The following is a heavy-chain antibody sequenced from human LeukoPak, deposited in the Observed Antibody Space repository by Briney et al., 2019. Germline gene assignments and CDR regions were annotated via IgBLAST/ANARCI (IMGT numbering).Heavy chain of an antibody. J-gene: IGHJ5*02. V-gene: IGHV4-30-2*01. D-gene: IGHD3-22*01. CDR3: ARGYNYYDSSGYLLNWFDP. Sequence: SETLSLTCAVSGGSISSGGYSWGWIRQPPGKGLEWIGYIYHSGSTYYNPSLKSRVTISVDRSKNQFSLKLSSVTAADTAVYYCARGYNYYDSSGYLLNWFDPWGQGTLVTVSS. CDR2: IYHSGST. CDR1: GGSISSGGYS.